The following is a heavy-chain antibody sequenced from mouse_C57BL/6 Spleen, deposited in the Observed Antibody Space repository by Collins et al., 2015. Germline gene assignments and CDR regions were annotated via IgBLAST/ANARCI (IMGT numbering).Heavy chain of an antibody. Sequence: QVQLQQPGAELVKPGASVKLSCKASGYTFTSYWMHWVKQRPGQGLEWIGEINPSNGRTNYNEKFKGKAKLTAVTSASTAYMELSSLTNEDSAVYYCTRSGGYWGQGTTLTVSS. D-gene: IGHD3-1*01. CDR1: GYTFTSYW. CDR2: INPSNGRT. V-gene: IGHV1S81*02. J-gene: IGHJ2*01. CDR3: TRSGGY.